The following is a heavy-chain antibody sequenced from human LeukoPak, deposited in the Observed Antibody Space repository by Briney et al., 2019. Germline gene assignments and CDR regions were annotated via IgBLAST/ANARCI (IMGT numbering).Heavy chain of an antibody. Sequence: SETLSLTCTVSGGSISSYYWSWIRQPPGKGLEWIGYIYYSGSTNYNPSLKSRVTISVDTSKNQFSLKLSSVTAADTAVYYCAGYYYDSSGPTFDYWGQGTLITVSS. J-gene: IGHJ4*02. D-gene: IGHD3-22*01. V-gene: IGHV4-59*01. CDR3: AGYYYDSSGPTFDY. CDR1: GGSISSYY. CDR2: IYYSGST.